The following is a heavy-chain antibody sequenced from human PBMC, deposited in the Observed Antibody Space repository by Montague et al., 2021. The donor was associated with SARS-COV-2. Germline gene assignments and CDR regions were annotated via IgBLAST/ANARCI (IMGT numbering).Heavy chain of an antibody. D-gene: IGHD3-10*01. CDR1: GYSINSNYY. CDR2: SYHSGTT. CDR3: ARAPYYGPGKPYQFDY. Sequence: SKTLSLTCTVSGYSINSNYYWGWIRQPPGKGLEWIGCSYHSGTTXYHPSLKSRVTISLDTSNNHFSLKVTSVTAADTAVYYCARAPYYGPGKPYQFDYWGRGTLVTVSS. V-gene: IGHV4-38-2*02. J-gene: IGHJ4*02.